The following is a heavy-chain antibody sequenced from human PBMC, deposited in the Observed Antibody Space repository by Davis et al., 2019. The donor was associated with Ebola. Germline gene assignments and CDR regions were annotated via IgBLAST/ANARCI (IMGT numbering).Heavy chain of an antibody. CDR2: TYYTSQWIN. V-gene: IGHV6-1*01. D-gene: IGHD5-12*01. J-gene: IGHJ4*02. CDR3: ARGWLRTGLDY. Sequence: HSQTLSLTCGVSGDTLSTKGSARNWIRQSPSRGLEWLPTTYYTSQWINDYSESVNSRVTINPDTSEKQFSLQVNSVSPDDTAVYYCARGWLRTGLDYWGQGTLVTVSS. CDR1: GDTLSTKGSA.